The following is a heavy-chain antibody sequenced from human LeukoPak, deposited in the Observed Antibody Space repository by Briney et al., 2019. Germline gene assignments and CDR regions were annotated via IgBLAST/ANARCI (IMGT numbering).Heavy chain of an antibody. V-gene: IGHV4-59*08. D-gene: IGHD2-15*01. CDR2: IYYSGST. Sequence: SETLSLTCTVSGGSISSYYWSWIRQPPGKGLEWIGYIYYSGSTNYNPSLKSRVTISVDTSKNQFSLKLNSVTAADTAVYYCARRQGTATPYFDYWGQGTLVTVSS. CDR3: ARRQGTATPYFDY. J-gene: IGHJ4*02. CDR1: GGSISSYY.